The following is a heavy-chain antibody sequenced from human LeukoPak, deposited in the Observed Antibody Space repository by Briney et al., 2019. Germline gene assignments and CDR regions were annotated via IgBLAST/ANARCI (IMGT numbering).Heavy chain of an antibody. V-gene: IGHV4-34*01. CDR3: ARPLSGSYLAGFDI. J-gene: IGHJ3*02. CDR1: GGSFSGYY. D-gene: IGHD1-26*01. CDR2: INHSGST. Sequence: SETLSLTCAVYGGSFSGYYWSWIRQPPGKGLEWIGEINHSGSTNYNPSLKSRVTISVDTSKNQFSLKLSSVTAADTAVYYCARPLSGSYLAGFDIWGQGTMVTVSS.